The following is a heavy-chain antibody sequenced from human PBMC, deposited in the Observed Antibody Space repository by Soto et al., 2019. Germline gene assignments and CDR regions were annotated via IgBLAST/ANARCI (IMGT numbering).Heavy chain of an antibody. CDR3: ASKATGLRFLEWFQYGMDV. V-gene: IGHV1-69*13. D-gene: IGHD3-3*01. CDR1: GGTFSSYA. Sequence: SVKVSCKASGGTFSSYAISWVRQAPGQGLEWMGGIIPIFGTANYAQKFQGRVTITADESTSTAYMELSSLRSEDTAVYYCASKATGLRFLEWFQYGMDVWGQGTTVTVPS. J-gene: IGHJ6*02. CDR2: IIPIFGTA.